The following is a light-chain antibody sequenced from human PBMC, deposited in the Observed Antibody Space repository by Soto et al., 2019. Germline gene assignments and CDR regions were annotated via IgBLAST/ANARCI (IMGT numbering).Light chain of an antibody. Sequence: QAVVTQPPSVSGAPGPRVTISCTGSSSNIGAGYDVHWYQQLPGTAPKLLIYGNSNRPSGVPDRFSGSKSGTSASLAITGLQAEDEADYYCQSYDSSLSGWVFGGGTQLTVL. CDR1: SSNIGAGYD. V-gene: IGLV1-40*01. CDR2: GNS. CDR3: QSYDSSLSGWV. J-gene: IGLJ3*02.